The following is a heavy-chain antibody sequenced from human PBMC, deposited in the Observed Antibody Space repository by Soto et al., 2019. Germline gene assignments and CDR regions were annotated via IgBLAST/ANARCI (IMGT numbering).Heavy chain of an antibody. V-gene: IGHV1-46*01. CDR2: INPSGGST. Sequence: ASVKVSCKASGYTFTSYYMHWVRQAPGQGLEWMGIINPSGGSTSYAQKFQGRVTMTTDTSTSTAYMELRSLRSDDTAVYYCAREYYDFWSGYYTGHYYYYYMDVWGKGTTVTVSS. CDR3: AREYYDFWSGYYTGHYYYYYMDV. CDR1: GYTFTSYY. D-gene: IGHD3-3*01. J-gene: IGHJ6*03.